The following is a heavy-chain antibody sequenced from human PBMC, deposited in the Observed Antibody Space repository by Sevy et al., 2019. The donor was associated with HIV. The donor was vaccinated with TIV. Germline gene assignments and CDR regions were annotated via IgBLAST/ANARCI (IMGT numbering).Heavy chain of an antibody. J-gene: IGHJ4*01. CDR2: IIWNGGAR. D-gene: IGHD2-21*02. V-gene: IGHV3-20*04. CDR3: AREKSCGGDCYYFDY. Sequence: GGSLRLSCAASEFTFDDYGMSWVRQAPGKGLEWVSAIIWNGGARSYADSVKGRFSISRDNTKNSLYLQMNSLRAEDTAFYFCAREKSCGGDCYYFDYWGHGTLVTVSS. CDR1: EFTFDDYG.